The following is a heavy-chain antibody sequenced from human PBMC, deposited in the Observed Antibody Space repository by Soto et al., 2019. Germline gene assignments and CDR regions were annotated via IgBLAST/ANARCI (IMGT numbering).Heavy chain of an antibody. J-gene: IGHJ5*02. Sequence: GDSLKISCKGSGYSFTSYWISWVRQMPGKGLEWMGRIDPSDSYTNYSPSFQGHVTISADKSISTAYLQWSSLKASDTAMYYCARHYYYDSSGSFNWFDPWGQGTLVTVSS. CDR1: GYSFTSYW. CDR3: ARHYYYDSSGSFNWFDP. V-gene: IGHV5-10-1*01. CDR2: IDPSDSYT. D-gene: IGHD3-22*01.